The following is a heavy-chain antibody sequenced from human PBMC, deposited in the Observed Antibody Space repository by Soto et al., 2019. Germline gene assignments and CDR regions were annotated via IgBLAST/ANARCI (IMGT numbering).Heavy chain of an antibody. CDR3: ARDSQLRLHYYYGMDV. CDR2: IHHSGAT. J-gene: IGHJ6*02. V-gene: IGHV4-4*02. Sequence: SETLSLTCAVSGDSITGDNWLSWVRQPPGKGLEWIGEIHHSGATNYNPSLKSRVTISVDKSKNQFSLKLNSVTAADTAVYYCARDSQLRLHYYYGMDVWGQGTTVTVSS. CDR1: GDSITGDNW. D-gene: IGHD1-26*01.